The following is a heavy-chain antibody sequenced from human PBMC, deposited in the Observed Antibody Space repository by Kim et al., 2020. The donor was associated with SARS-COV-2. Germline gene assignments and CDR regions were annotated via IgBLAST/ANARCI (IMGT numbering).Heavy chain of an antibody. CDR1: GGSFSGYY. J-gene: IGHJ6*02. V-gene: IGHV4-34*01. CDR2: INHSGST. D-gene: IGHD4-17*01. Sequence: SETLSLTCAVYGGSFSGYYWSWIRQPPGKGLEWIGEINHSGSTNYNPSLKSRGTISVDTSKNQFSLKMSSVTAADTAVYYCARGRGGTTVVTLGLGYYYYVGMAVWGQGPTVTVSS. CDR3: ARGRGGTTVVTLGLGYYYYVGMAV.